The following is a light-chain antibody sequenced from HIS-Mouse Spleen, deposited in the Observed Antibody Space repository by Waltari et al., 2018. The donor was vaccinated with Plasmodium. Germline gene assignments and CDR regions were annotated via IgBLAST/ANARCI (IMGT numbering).Light chain of an antibody. CDR3: QSADSSGTYQV. V-gene: IGLV3-25*03. J-gene: IGLJ2*01. CDR2: KDS. CDR1: AWPKHY. Sequence: SYELTQPPSVSVSPGPPARITCSGDAWPKHYAYWYQQKPGQAPVLVIYKDSERPSGIPERFSGSSSGTTVTLTISGVQAEDEADYYCQSADSSGTYQVFGGGTKLTVL.